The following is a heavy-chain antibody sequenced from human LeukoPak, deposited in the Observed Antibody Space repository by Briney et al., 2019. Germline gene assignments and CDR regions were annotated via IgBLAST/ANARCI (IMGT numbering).Heavy chain of an antibody. J-gene: IGHJ5*02. D-gene: IGHD2-8*01. CDR1: GGSIASRSNY. CDR2: INYSGST. V-gene: IGHV4-39*07. CDR3: ARGYCTDGVCYTFDP. Sequence: PSETLSLTCTVSGGSIASRSNYWGWIRQPPGKGLEWIGSINYSGSTYYNPSLKSRVTISVDTSKNQFSLKLISVTAADTAVYYCARGYCTDGVCYTFDPWGQGTLVTVSS.